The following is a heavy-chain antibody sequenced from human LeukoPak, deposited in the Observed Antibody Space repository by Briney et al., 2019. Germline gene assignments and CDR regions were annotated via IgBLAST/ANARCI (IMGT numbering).Heavy chain of an antibody. Sequence: SETLSLTCAVYGGSFSGYYWSWIRQPAGKGLEWIGRIYTSGSTNYNPSLKSRVTMSVDTSKNQFSLKLSSVTAADTAVYYCARAGEGAAANWFDPWGQGTLVTVSS. CDR1: GGSFSGYY. V-gene: IGHV4-59*10. CDR2: IYTSGST. D-gene: IGHD6-13*01. CDR3: ARAGEGAAANWFDP. J-gene: IGHJ5*02.